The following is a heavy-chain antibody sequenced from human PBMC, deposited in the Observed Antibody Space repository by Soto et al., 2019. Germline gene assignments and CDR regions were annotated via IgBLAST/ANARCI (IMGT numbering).Heavy chain of an antibody. V-gene: IGHV4-4*07. CDR1: GGAISSYY. Sequence: QVHLQESGPGLVKPSETLSLTCTVSGGAISSYYWTWIRQPAGKGLEWIGRIYSSGSTKYNPSLQSRVTMSLDTSKNQFSLRLTSDTAADTALYYCARGQRFSDWFDPWGQGTLVTVSS. CDR3: ARGQRFSDWFDP. J-gene: IGHJ5*02. CDR2: IYSSGST. D-gene: IGHD3-3*01.